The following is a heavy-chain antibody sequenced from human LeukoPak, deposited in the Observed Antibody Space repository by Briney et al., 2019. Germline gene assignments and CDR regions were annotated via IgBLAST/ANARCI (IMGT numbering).Heavy chain of an antibody. CDR2: ISAYNGNA. Sequence: ASVKVSCKASGYTFTSYGISWVRQAPGQGLEWMGWISAYNGNANYAQKLQGRVTMTTDTSTSTAYMELRSLRSDDTAVYYCARSGLRITMILFDPWGQGTLVTVSS. CDR1: GYTFTSYG. CDR3: ARSGLRITMILFDP. J-gene: IGHJ5*02. D-gene: IGHD3-22*01. V-gene: IGHV1-18*01.